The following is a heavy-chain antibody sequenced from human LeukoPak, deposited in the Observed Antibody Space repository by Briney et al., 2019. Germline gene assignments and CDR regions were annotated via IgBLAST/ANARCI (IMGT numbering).Heavy chain of an antibody. CDR2: ISAYNGNT. Sequence: ASVKVSCKASGYTFTSYGISWVRQAPGQGLEWMGWISAYNGNTNYAQKLQGRVTMTTDTSTSTAYMELRSLRSDDTAVNYCARVIADYDILTGLYYSDYWGQGTLVTVSS. CDR3: ARVIADYDILTGLYYSDY. CDR1: GYTFTSYG. D-gene: IGHD3-9*01. V-gene: IGHV1-18*01. J-gene: IGHJ4*02.